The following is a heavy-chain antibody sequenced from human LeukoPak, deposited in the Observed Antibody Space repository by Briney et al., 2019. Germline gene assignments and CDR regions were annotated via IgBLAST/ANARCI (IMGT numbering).Heavy chain of an antibody. Sequence: PGGSLRLSCAASGFTFSTYSMNWVRQAPGKGLEWVSYISSSSSSIYYADSVKGRFTVSRDNAKNTLYLQMNSLRAEDTAVYYCVSHCSTTSCYLYWGQGTLVTVSS. CDR3: VSHCSTTSCYLY. CDR1: GFTFSTYS. V-gene: IGHV3-48*01. D-gene: IGHD2-2*01. CDR2: ISSSSSSI. J-gene: IGHJ4*02.